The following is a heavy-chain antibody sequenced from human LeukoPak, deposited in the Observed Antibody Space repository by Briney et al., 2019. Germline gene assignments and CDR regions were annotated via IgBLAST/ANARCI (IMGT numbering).Heavy chain of an antibody. J-gene: IGHJ4*02. CDR3: TRDQTPYY. Sequence: PGGSLRLSCTGSGFTFGDYAMTWVRQAPGKGLEWVGFIRSQIYGGTPEYAASVKGRFTISRDDSEGVAYLQMNSLKTEDTAVYYCTRDQTPYYWGQGTLVTDSS. V-gene: IGHV3-49*04. CDR1: GFTFGDYA. CDR2: IRSQIYGGTP.